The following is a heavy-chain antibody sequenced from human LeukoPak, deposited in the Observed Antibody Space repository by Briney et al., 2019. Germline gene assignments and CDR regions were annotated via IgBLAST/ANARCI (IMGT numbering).Heavy chain of an antibody. Sequence: PSETLSLTCAVYGGSFSGYYWSWVRQAPGKGLEWVSAISGSGGSTYYADSVKGRFTISRDNSKNTLYLQMNSLRAEDTAVYYCAKATPWGSYRLDYWGQGTLVTVSS. J-gene: IGHJ4*02. CDR1: GGSFSGYY. CDR3: AKATPWGSYRLDY. V-gene: IGHV3-23*01. D-gene: IGHD3-16*02. CDR2: ISGSGGST.